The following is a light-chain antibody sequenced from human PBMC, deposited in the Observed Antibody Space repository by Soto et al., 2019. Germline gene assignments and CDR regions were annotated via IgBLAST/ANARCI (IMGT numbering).Light chain of an antibody. V-gene: IGLV2-23*01. CDR3: FSYAGDSVYV. J-gene: IGLJ1*01. CDR1: NSDVGSYNL. Sequence: QSALTQPASVSGSPRQSITISCTGTNSDVGSYNLVSWFQQHPGKAPKLVIYEGTKRPSGVSDRFSGSKSGNTASLTISGLQAEDEADYYCFSYAGDSVYVFGTGTKVTVL. CDR2: EGT.